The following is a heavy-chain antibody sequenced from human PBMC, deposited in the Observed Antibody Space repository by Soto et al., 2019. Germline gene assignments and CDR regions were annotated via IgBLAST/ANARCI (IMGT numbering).Heavy chain of an antibody. CDR2: IYYTGTT. CDR1: GVSISRGGHH. CDR3: ARQGCGNDCFGEYSRDH. V-gene: IGHV4-31*03. D-gene: IGHD2-21*02. Sequence: QVQLQESGPGLVRPSETLSLMCSVSGVSISRGGHHWSWIRRHPDKGLEWIGNIYYTGTTSYNPSLKSRTTISVDTSRDQFALQRTSVTAADTAIYYCARQGCGNDCFGEYSRDHWGQGILVSVSP. J-gene: IGHJ4*02.